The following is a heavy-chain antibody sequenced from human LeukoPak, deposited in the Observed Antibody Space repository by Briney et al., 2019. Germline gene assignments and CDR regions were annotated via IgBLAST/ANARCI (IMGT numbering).Heavy chain of an antibody. J-gene: IGHJ4*02. CDR3: ARVSVVSVEMASSYFDY. CDR1: GGTFSSYA. Sequence: ASVTVSCKASGGTFSSYAISWVRQAPGQGLEWMGRIIPILGIANYAQKFQGRVTITADKSTSTAYMELSSLRSEDTAVYYCARVSVVSVEMASSYFDYWGQGTLVTVSS. D-gene: IGHD5-24*01. V-gene: IGHV1-69*04. CDR2: IIPILGIA.